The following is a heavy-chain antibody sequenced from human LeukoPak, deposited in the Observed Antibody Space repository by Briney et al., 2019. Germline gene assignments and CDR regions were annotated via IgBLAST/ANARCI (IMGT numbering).Heavy chain of an antibody. Sequence: GGSLRLSCAASGFTFSDHYMSWIRQAPGKGLEWVSYISSSSTYTNYAASLKGRFITSRDNAKNSLYLQMNSRSAEDTAVYYGAAGAGSYYPFDFWGQGALVTVSS. CDR2: ISSSSTYT. D-gene: IGHD3-10*01. V-gene: IGHV3-11*03. J-gene: IGHJ4*02. CDR1: GFTFSDHY. CDR3: AAGAGSYYPFDF.